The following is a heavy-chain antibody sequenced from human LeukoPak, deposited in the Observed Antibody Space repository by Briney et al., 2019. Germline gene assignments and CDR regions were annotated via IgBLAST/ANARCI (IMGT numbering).Heavy chain of an antibody. Sequence: PGGSLRLSCAASGFTFSSYAMSWVRQAPGKGLEWVSAISGSGGSTYYADSVKGRFTISRDNSKNTLYLQMNSLRAEDTAVYYCARHAVYCSSTSCFYYYHYMDVWGKGTTVTVSS. V-gene: IGHV3-23*01. D-gene: IGHD2-2*01. CDR3: ARHAVYCSSTSCFYYYHYMDV. J-gene: IGHJ6*03. CDR1: GFTFSSYA. CDR2: ISGSGGST.